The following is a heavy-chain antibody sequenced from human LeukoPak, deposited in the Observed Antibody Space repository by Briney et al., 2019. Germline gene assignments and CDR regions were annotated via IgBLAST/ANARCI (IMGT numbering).Heavy chain of an antibody. CDR2: IYKSGNT. D-gene: IGHD6-19*01. Sequence: PSETLSLTCPVSGDSINSGSYYWSWIRQPAGKGLEWIGRIYKSGNTNYNPSLKSRVTISIDTSKNQFSLKLISVTAADTAVYYCARVFRKPGIAVENWIDPWGQGTLVTVSS. V-gene: IGHV4-61*02. J-gene: IGHJ5*02. CDR1: GDSINSGSYY. CDR3: ARVFRKPGIAVENWIDP.